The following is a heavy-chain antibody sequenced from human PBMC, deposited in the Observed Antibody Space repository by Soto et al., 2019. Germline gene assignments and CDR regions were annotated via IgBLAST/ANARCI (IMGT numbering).Heavy chain of an antibody. CDR2: IDYSGRT. D-gene: IGHD6-13*01. J-gene: IGHJ6*02. CDR1: GGSISSYY. Sequence: QVQLLESGPGLVKPSETLSLTCTVSGGSISSYYWSWIRQPTGKGLEWIGYIDYSGRTTYKTSLKSRVNISVDTSKNQLSLKRTSVTAADTAVYYCARENSSTWNHKYYYYGVDVWGQGTTVTVSS. V-gene: IGHV4-59*01. CDR3: ARENSSTWNHKYYYYGVDV.